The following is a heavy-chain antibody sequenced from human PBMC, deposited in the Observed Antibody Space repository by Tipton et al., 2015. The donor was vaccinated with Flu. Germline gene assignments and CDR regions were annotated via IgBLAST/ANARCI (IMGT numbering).Heavy chain of an antibody. CDR2: IYHSGST. J-gene: IGHJ5*02. V-gene: IGHV4-59*11. CDR3: ARVDLKIVFGGVIVNWFDP. Sequence: TLSLTCTVSGGSISSHYWSWLRQSPGKGLEWIGYIYHSGSTYYTSSLKNRVTISFDTPKNQFSLQLTSVTAADTAVYYCARVDLKIVFGGVIVNWFDPWGQGTLVTVSS. CDR1: GGSISSHY. D-gene: IGHD3-16*02.